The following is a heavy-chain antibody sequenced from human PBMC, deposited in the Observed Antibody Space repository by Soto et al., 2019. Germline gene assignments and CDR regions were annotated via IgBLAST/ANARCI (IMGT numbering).Heavy chain of an antibody. CDR3: ATPQGYDDCLDS. D-gene: IGHD2-21*02. J-gene: IGHJ4*02. V-gene: IGHV5-51*04. Sequence: GESLKISCQGSGYSFSTYWIGWVRQMPGKGLEWMGVIYPQDSDTRYSPSFQGQVTLTRDTPGNTAYLELNSLISEDTAVYYCATPQGYDDCLDSWGQGTLVTVSS. CDR2: IYPQDSDT. CDR1: GYSFSTYW.